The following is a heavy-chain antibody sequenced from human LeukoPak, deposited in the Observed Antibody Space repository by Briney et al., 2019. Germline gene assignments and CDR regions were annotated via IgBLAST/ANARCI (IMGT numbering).Heavy chain of an antibody. CDR3: ARERNDFWSGYYYMDV. J-gene: IGHJ6*03. V-gene: IGHV4-59*01. D-gene: IGHD3-3*01. CDR1: GGSISSYY. Sequence: SETLSLTCTVSGGSISSYYWSWIRQPPGKGLEWIGYIYYSGSTNYNPSLKSRVTISVDTSKNQFSLKLSSVTAADTAVYYYARERNDFWSGYYYMDVWGKGTTVTVSS. CDR2: IYYSGST.